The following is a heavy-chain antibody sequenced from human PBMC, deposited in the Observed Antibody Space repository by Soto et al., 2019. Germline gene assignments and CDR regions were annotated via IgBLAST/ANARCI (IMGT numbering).Heavy chain of an antibody. V-gene: IGHV3-66*01. Sequence: PGGSLRLSCAASGFTVSSNYMSWVRQAPGKGLEWVSIIYSGGNTYYADSVKGRFTISRDNSKNTLFLQMNSLRAEDTAVYYCARDYYKYYDSSGYYRSPAYWGQGTLVTVSS. CDR3: ARDYYKYYDSSGYYRSPAY. CDR2: IYSGGNT. CDR1: GFTVSSNY. J-gene: IGHJ4*02. D-gene: IGHD3-22*01.